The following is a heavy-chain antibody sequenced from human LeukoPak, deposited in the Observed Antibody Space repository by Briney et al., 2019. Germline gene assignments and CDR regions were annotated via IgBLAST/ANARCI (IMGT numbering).Heavy chain of an antibody. CDR2: INSDGSSI. Sequence: GGSLRLSCAASGFTFSSYWMHWVRQAPGKGLVWVSRINSDGSSISYADSVKGRFTISRDNAKNTLYLQMNSLRAEDTAVYYCARGIPDTAMVISKYWGQGTLVTVSS. CDR1: GFTFSSYW. D-gene: IGHD5-18*01. J-gene: IGHJ4*02. CDR3: ARGIPDTAMVISKY. V-gene: IGHV3-74*01.